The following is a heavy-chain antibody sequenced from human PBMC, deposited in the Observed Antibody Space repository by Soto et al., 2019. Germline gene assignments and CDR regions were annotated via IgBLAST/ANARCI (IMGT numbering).Heavy chain of an antibody. V-gene: IGHV1-69*12. CDR2: IIPIFGTA. D-gene: IGHD5-12*01. CDR3: ASLDGYNTHRGRRYFQH. J-gene: IGHJ1*01. CDR1: GGTFSSYD. Sequence: QVQLVQSGAEVKKPGSSVKVSCMASGGTFSSYDISWVRQAPGQGLEWMGGIIPIFGTANYAQKFQGRVTITADESTSTAYMELSSLRSEDTAVYYCASLDGYNTHRGRRYFQHWGQGTLVTVSS.